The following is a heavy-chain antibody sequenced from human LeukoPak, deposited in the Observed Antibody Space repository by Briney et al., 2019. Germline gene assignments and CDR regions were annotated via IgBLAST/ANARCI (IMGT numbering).Heavy chain of an antibody. V-gene: IGHV1-24*01. D-gene: IGHD3-9*01. CDR3: ATSRFLTGYYPFDY. J-gene: IGHJ4*02. CDR1: GYTLTELS. CDR2: FDPEDGGT. Sequence: ASVKVSCKVSGYTLTELSMHWVRQAPGKGLEWMGGFDPEDGGTIYAQKFQGRVTMTEDTSTDTAYMELSSLRSEDTAVYYCATSRFLTGYYPFDYWGQGTLVTVSS.